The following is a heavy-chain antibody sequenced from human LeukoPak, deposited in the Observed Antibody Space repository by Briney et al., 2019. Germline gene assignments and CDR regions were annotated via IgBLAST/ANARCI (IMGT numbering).Heavy chain of an antibody. V-gene: IGHV4-39*07. Sequence: PSETLSLTCTVSGGSISSSSYYWGWIRQPPGKGLEWIGSIYYSGSTYYNPSLKSRVTISVDTSKNQFSLKLSSVTAADTAVYYCARSADGMVRGVIITVHFDYWGQGTLVTVSS. CDR3: ARSADGMVRGVIITVHFDY. J-gene: IGHJ4*02. CDR2: IYYSGST. CDR1: GGSISSSSYY. D-gene: IGHD3-10*01.